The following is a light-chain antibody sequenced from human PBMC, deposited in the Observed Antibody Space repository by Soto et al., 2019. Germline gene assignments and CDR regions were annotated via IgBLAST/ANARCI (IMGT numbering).Light chain of an antibody. J-gene: IGKJ4*01. CDR1: QSVSSY. CDR3: QQRSNWSVT. CDR2: DAS. V-gene: IGKV3-11*01. Sequence: EIVLTQSPATLSLSPGERATLSCRASQSVSSYLAWYQQKPGQAPRLLIYDASNRATGISARFSGSGSGTDFTLTISSLEPEDFAVYYRQQRSNWSVTFGGGTKVEIK.